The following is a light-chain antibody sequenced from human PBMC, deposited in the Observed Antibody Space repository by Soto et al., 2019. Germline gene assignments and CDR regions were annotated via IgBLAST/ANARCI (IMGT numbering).Light chain of an antibody. CDR3: QQYNSWPQT. CDR2: DVS. Sequence: EIVLTQCPGTLSLSPGERSPLSWMASQSVSSSYLAWYQQKPGQAPRLLIYDVSTGATGITARFSGRRSGTEFTLTISSLQSEDFGVYYCQQYNSWPQTVGQGTQVEIK. CDR1: QSVSSSY. V-gene: IGKV3-15*01. J-gene: IGKJ1*01.